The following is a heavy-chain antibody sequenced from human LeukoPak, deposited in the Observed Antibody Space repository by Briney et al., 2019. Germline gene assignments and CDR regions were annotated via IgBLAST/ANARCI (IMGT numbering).Heavy chain of an antibody. D-gene: IGHD6-19*01. V-gene: IGHV3-23*01. CDR1: RFTFSSYA. CDR3: AKVIRSSGWYVDY. Sequence: GGSLRLSCAASRFTFSSYAMSWVRQAPGKGLAWVSGLSASGNSAYYADSVKGRFTISRDNSKNTLYLQMNSLRAEDTAVYYCAKVIRSSGWYVDYWGQGTLVTVSS. J-gene: IGHJ4*02. CDR2: LSASGNSA.